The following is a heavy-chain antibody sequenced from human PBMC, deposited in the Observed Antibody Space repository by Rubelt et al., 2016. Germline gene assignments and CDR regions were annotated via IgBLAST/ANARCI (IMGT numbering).Heavy chain of an antibody. D-gene: IGHD1-14*01. V-gene: IGHV1-69*01. CDR2: IIPTFGTP. Sequence: QVQLVQSGAEVKKPGSSVKVSCKASGVTFSSYEISWVRQDPGQGLEWMGGIIPTFGTPNYAQKFQGRVTITADESTSTAYMWLRRLRSEDTAGYYCARGNLDYWGQGTLVTVS. CDR1: GVTFSSYE. J-gene: IGHJ4*02. CDR3: ARGNLDY.